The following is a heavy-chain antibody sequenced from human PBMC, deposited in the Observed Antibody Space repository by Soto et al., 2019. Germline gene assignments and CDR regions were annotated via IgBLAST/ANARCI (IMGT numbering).Heavy chain of an antibody. CDR3: ARRRYGWFDP. J-gene: IGHJ5*02. Sequence: QVQLQESGPGLVKPSETLSLTCTVSGGSISSYYWSWIRQPPGKGLEWIGYIYYSGSTNYNPSLKSRVTISVDTSKNQCSLKLSSVTAADTAVYYCARRRYGWFDPWGQGTLVTVSS. D-gene: IGHD3-9*01. CDR1: GGSISSYY. CDR2: IYYSGST. V-gene: IGHV4-59*08.